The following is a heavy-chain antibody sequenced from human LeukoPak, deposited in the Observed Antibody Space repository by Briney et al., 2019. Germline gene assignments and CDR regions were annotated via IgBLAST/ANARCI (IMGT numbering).Heavy chain of an antibody. CDR1: AGSISSSSYY. J-gene: IGHJ4*02. D-gene: IGHD6-19*01. V-gene: IGHV4-39*07. CDR3: ARVVSAVADG. Sequence: SETLSLTCTVSAGSISSSSYYWGWIRQPPGKGLEWIGSIYYSGSTYYNSSLKSRVTISVDTSKNQFSLKLSSVTAADTAVYYCARVVSAVADGWGQGTLVTVSS. CDR2: IYYSGST.